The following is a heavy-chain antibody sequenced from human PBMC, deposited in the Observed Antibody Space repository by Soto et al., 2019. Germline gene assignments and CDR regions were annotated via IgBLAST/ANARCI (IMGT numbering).Heavy chain of an antibody. D-gene: IGHD3-10*01. CDR1: GYSISSGYY. V-gene: IGHV4-38-2*01. CDR2: IYHSGST. CDR3: ARKFAPEFFDS. J-gene: IGHJ4*02. Sequence: SETLSLTCAVSGYSISSGYYWGWIRQPPGKGLEWIGSIYHSGSTYYNPSLKSRVTISVDTSKNQFSLKLSSVTAADTAMYYCARKFAPEFFDSWGQGTLVTVSS.